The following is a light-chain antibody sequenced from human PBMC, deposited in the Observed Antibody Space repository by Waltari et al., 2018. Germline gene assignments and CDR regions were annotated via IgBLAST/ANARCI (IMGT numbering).Light chain of an antibody. CDR3: CSYAGSSILI. Sequence: QSALTQPASVSGSLGQSITISCTGTSSDVGGYNYVSWYQQYPGKAPKFLIYDVTKRPSGVSNRCSGSKSGKTASLTISGLQAEDEADYYCCSYAGSSILIFGGGTKVTVL. CDR1: SSDVGGYNY. J-gene: IGLJ2*01. CDR2: DVT. V-gene: IGLV2-23*02.